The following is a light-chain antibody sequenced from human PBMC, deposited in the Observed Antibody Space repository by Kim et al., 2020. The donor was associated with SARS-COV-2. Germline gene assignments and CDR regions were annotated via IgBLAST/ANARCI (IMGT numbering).Light chain of an antibody. CDR1: NIGSKS. Sequence: SYELTQSPSVSVAPGKTATITCGGNNIGSKSVQWYQQKPGQAPVLVIYDDRDRPSGIPERFSGSNSGNTATLTISRVEAGDEADYFCQVWDTPSDHYV. V-gene: IGLV3-21*04. CDR2: DDR. J-gene: IGLJ1*01. CDR3: QVWDTPSDHYV.